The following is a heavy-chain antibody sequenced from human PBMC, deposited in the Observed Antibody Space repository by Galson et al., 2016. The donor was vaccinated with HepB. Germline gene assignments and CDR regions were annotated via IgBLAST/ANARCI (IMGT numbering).Heavy chain of an antibody. CDR2: TYYSGST. V-gene: IGHV4-31*03. CDR1: GGSISSGGYY. CDR3: ARDHFSTNYYYYGMDV. D-gene: IGHD2/OR15-2a*01. J-gene: IGHJ6*02. Sequence: TLSLTCTVSGGSISSGGYYWSWIRQHPGKGLEWIGYTYYSGSTYYNPSLKSRVTISVDTSKNQFPLKLSYVTAADTAVYYCARDHFSTNYYYYGMDVWGQGTTVTVSS.